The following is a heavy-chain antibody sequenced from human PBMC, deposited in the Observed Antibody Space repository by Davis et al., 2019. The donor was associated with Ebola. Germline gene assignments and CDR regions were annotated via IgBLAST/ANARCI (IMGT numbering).Heavy chain of an antibody. J-gene: IGHJ4*02. CDR2: ISISSAFI. CDR1: GFTFSTYT. V-gene: IGHV3-21*04. D-gene: IGHD1-26*01. Sequence: GESLKISCAASGFTFSTYTMTWVRQAPGKGLEWVSSISISSAFIYYADSVKGRFTISRDNAKNSVYLQMNSLRAEDTAIYYCARGVGVTTYFDYWGQGTLVTVSS. CDR3: ARGVGVTTYFDY.